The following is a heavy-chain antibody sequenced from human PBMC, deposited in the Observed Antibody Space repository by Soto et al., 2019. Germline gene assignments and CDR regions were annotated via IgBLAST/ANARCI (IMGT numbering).Heavy chain of an antibody. CDR2: ISYDGSNK. J-gene: IGHJ4*02. CDR3: ANPPSPGYNSVQPSGY. V-gene: IGHV3-30*18. D-gene: IGHD1-1*01. CDR1: GFTFSSYG. Sequence: GGSLRLSCAASGFTFSSYGMHWVRQAPGRGLEWVAVISYDGSNKYYADSGKGRFTISRDNSKNTLYLQMNSLRAEDTAVYYFANPPSPGYNSVQPSGYWGQGTLVTVSS.